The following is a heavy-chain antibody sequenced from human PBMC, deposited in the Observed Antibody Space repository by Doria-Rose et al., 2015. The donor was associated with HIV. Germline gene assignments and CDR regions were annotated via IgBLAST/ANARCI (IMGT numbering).Heavy chain of an antibody. D-gene: IGHD6-13*01. CDR3: ARIKSSRWYHKYYFDF. Sequence: QVTLKESGPVLVKPTETLTLTCTVSGVSLSSPGMGVSWIRQPPGKALEWLANIFSDDERSYKTSLKSRLTISRGTPKSQVVLTMTDMDPVDTATYYCARIKSSRWYHKYYFDFWGQRTLVIVSA. CDR2: IFSDDER. V-gene: IGHV2-26*01. J-gene: IGHJ4*02. CDR1: GVSLSSPGMG.